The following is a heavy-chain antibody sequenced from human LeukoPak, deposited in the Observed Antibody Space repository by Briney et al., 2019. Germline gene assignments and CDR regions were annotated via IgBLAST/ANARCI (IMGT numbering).Heavy chain of an antibody. CDR3: APHNWNHAFHY. Sequence: PGGSLRLSCAASGFTFSTYAMSWVRLAPGTGLEWLSIIGGSAATTYYADSVKGRFTVSRDNSKNTLYLQMNSLRAEDTAVYYCAPHNWNHAFHYWGQGTLVTVSS. CDR2: IGGSAATT. V-gene: IGHV3-23*01. J-gene: IGHJ4*02. D-gene: IGHD1-20*01. CDR1: GFTFSTYA.